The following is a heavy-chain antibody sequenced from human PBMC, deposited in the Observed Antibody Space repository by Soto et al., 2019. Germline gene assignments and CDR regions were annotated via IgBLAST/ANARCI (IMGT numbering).Heavy chain of an antibody. V-gene: IGHV1-18*01. D-gene: IGHD6-19*01. J-gene: IGHJ3*02. CDR1: GYTFTSYG. CDR3: ARKGSGWTSAFDI. Sequence: EASVEVSCKASGYTFTSYGISWVRQAPGQGLEWMGWISAYNSNTNYAQKLQGRVTMTTDTSTSTAYMELRSLRSDDTAVYYCARKGSGWTSAFDIWGQGTMVTVSS. CDR2: ISAYNSNT.